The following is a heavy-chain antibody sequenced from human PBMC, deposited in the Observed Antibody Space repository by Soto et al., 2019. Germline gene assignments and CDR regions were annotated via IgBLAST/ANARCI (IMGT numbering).Heavy chain of an antibody. CDR3: ARRPSTITTRSYFDS. Sequence: EVQLVESGGGLVQPGGSLRLSCAASGFTFNYYSMSWVRQAPGKGLEWVSYISSGNPTIYYADSVKGRFTISRDNVKNSLYLQMNSLRADDTAVYYCARRPSTITTRSYFDSWGQGTLVTVSS. CDR2: ISSGNPTI. V-gene: IGHV3-48*01. D-gene: IGHD4-4*01. J-gene: IGHJ4*02. CDR1: GFTFNYYS.